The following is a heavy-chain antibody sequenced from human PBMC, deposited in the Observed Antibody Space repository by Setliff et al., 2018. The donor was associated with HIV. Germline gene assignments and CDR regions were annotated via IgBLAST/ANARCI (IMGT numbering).Heavy chain of an antibody. Sequence: SCTVSGGSITSGHYYWAWIRQPPGKGLEWIGNILNGVNTYYNPSLKSRVTISVDMSKNQFSLKLSSVTAADTAVYHCARPHSGRGGGAWFDPWGQGTLVTVSS. CDR2: ILNGVNT. D-gene: IGHD6-19*01. J-gene: IGHJ5*02. V-gene: IGHV4-39*01. CDR3: ARPHSGRGGGAWFDP. CDR1: GGSITSGHYY.